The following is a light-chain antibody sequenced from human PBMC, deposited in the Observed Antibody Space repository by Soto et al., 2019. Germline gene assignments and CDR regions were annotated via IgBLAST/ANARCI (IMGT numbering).Light chain of an antibody. CDR2: EGN. CDR3: CSYAGDSADVV. J-gene: IGLJ2*01. V-gene: IGLV2-23*01. CDR1: SSDVGSYKL. Sequence: QSALTQPASVSGSPGQSITISCTGTSSDVGSYKLVSWYQQHPDKAPKLIIYEGNKRPSGVSNRFSGSKSGDTASLAISGLQAEDEADYYCCSYAGDSADVVFGGGTKLNVL.